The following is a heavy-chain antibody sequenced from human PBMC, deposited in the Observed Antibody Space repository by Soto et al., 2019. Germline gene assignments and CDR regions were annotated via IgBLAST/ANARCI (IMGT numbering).Heavy chain of an antibody. CDR3: ARDKGYLDY. V-gene: IGHV3-7*01. D-gene: IGHD2-2*01. Sequence: EVQLVESGGGLVQPGGSLRLSCAASRFTFSSYWMSWVRQAPGKGLEWVANINQDGSEKFYVDSVKGRFTISRDNAKNSLYLQMNSLRAGDRAVYYCARDKGYLDYWGQGTLVTVSS. CDR1: RFTFSSYW. J-gene: IGHJ4*02. CDR2: INQDGSEK.